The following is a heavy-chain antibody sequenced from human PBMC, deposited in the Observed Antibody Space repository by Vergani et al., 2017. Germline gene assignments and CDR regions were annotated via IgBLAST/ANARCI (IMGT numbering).Heavy chain of an antibody. Sequence: EVQLLESGGGLVQPGGSLRLSCAASGFTFSSYAMSWVRQAPGKGLEWVSAISGSGGSTYYADSVKGRFTISRDNSKNTLYLQMNSLRAEDTAVYYCAKDRLAEFHTAMETKDAFDIWGQGTMVTVSS. CDR3: AKDRLAEFHTAMETKDAFDI. CDR2: ISGSGGST. CDR1: GFTFSSYA. V-gene: IGHV3-23*01. J-gene: IGHJ3*02. D-gene: IGHD5-18*01.